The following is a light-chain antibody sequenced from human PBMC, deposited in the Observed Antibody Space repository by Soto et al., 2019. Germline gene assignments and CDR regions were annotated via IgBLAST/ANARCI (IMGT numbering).Light chain of an antibody. CDR1: QXXXXX. V-gene: IGKV1-39*01. CDR3: QQSYSTPRT. Sequence: MTXXPSSLSASXGDRVTITCRASQXXXXXLNWYQQKPGKAPKLLIYAASSLQSGVPSRFSGSGSGXDFTLTISSLQPEDFATYYCQQSYSTPRTFGQGTKVEIK. J-gene: IGKJ1*01. CDR2: AAS.